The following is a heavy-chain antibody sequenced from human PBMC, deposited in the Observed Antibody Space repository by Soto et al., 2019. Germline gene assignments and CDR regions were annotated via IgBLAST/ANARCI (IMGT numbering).Heavy chain of an antibody. CDR1: GYTFTGYY. Sequence: ASVKVSCKASGYTFTGYYMHWVRQAPGQGLEWMGWINPNSGGTNYAQKFQGWVTMTRDTSISTAYMELGRLRSDDTAVYYCAGNFGVVTDYYGMDVWGQGTTVTVSS. V-gene: IGHV1-2*04. J-gene: IGHJ6*02. CDR2: INPNSGGT. CDR3: AGNFGVVTDYYGMDV. D-gene: IGHD3-3*01.